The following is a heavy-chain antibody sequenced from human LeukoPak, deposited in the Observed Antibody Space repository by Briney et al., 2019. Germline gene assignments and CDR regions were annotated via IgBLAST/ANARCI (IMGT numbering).Heavy chain of an antibody. V-gene: IGHV4-4*02. J-gene: IGHJ4*02. CDR1: GGSISSSNW. D-gene: IGHD5-24*01. CDR2: RHHSGIT. CDR3: ARDHRDGYNSDY. Sequence: PSETLSLTCAVSGGSISSSNWWAWVRQPPGKGLEWIGERHHSGITNYNPSLKSRVTISVDTSKNQFSLKLSSVTAADTAVYYCARDHRDGYNSDYWGQGTLVTVSS.